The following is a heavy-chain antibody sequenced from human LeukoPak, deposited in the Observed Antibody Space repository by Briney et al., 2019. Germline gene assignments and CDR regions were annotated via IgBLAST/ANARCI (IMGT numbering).Heavy chain of an antibody. CDR2: ISSNGGST. J-gene: IGHJ4*02. CDR3: ASTNVLLWFGESLYFDY. CDR1: GFTFSSYA. Sequence: GGSLRLSCAASGFTFSSYAMHWVRQAPGKGLEYVSAISSNGGSTYYANSVKGRLTISRDNSKNTLYLQMGSLRAEDMAVYYCASTNVLLWFGESLYFDYWGQGTLVTVSS. V-gene: IGHV3-64*01. D-gene: IGHD3-10*01.